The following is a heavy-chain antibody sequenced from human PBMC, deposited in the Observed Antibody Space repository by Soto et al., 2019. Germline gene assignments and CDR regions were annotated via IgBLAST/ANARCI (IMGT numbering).Heavy chain of an antibody. CDR3: ARESGITIFGVFIYFDY. D-gene: IGHD3-3*01. V-gene: IGHV3-48*01. CDR2: ISSSSSTI. Sequence: EVQLVESGGGLVQPGGSLRLSCAASGFTFSSYSMNWVRQAPGKGLEWVSYISSSSSTIYYADSVKGRFTISRDNAKNSLYLQMNSLRAEDTAVYYCARESGITIFGVFIYFDYWGQGTLVIVSS. J-gene: IGHJ4*02. CDR1: GFTFSSYS.